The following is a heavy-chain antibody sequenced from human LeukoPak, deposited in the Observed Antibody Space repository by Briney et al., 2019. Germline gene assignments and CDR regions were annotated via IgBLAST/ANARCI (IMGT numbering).Heavy chain of an antibody. CDR3: ARSQTYSSSWLQQDYYYYYYMDV. V-gene: IGHV4-61*01. CDR1: GGSISSGSYS. Sequence: SETLSLTCAVSGGSISSGSYSWRWIRQPPGKGLEWIGYIYYSGSTNYNPSLKSRVTISVDTSKNQFSLKLSSVTAADTAVYYCARSQTYSSSWLQQDYYYYYYMDVWGKGTTVTVSS. CDR2: IYYSGST. D-gene: IGHD6-13*01. J-gene: IGHJ6*03.